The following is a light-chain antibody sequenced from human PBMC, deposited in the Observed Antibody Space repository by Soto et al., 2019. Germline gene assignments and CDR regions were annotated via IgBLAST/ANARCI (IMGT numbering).Light chain of an antibody. CDR1: QSISSW. Sequence: DIQMTQSPSTLSASVGDRVTITCRASQSISSWLAWYQQKPGKAPNLLIYKASSLESGVPSRFSGSGSGTEFTLPISSLQPDEFATYYCQQYNSYPLTFGGGTKVEIK. CDR3: QQYNSYPLT. V-gene: IGKV1-5*03. CDR2: KAS. J-gene: IGKJ4*01.